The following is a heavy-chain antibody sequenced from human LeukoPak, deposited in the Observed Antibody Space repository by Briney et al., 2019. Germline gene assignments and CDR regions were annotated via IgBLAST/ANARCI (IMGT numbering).Heavy chain of an antibody. Sequence: PGGSLRLSCAASGFTFSDYYMSWIRQAPGKGLEWVSYISSSGSTIYYADSVKGRLTISRDNAKNSLYLQMNSLRAEDTAVYYCARVATVIDNWFDPWGQGTLVTVSS. V-gene: IGHV3-11*01. CDR3: ARVATVIDNWFDP. D-gene: IGHD4-11*01. CDR1: GFTFSDYY. J-gene: IGHJ5*02. CDR2: ISSSGSTI.